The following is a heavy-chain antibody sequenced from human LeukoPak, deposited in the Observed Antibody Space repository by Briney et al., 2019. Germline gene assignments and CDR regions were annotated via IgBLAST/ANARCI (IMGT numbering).Heavy chain of an antibody. CDR3: ATLRGSDWYFDY. D-gene: IGHD6-19*01. J-gene: IGHJ4*02. V-gene: IGHV4-39*02. CDR1: GGSISSSSYY. Sequence: PSETLSLTCTVSGGSISSSSYYWGWIRQPPGKGLEWIGEINHSGSTNYSPSLKSRVTISIDTTKNHFSLKLRSVTAADTAVYYCATLRGSDWYFDYWGQGTLVTVSS. CDR2: INHSGST.